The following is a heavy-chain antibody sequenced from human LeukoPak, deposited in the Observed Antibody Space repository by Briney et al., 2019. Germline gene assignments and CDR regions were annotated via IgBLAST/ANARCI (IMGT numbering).Heavy chain of an antibody. D-gene: IGHD3-10*01. J-gene: IGHJ4*02. CDR3: ARGLLSMVRGVISQAFDY. Sequence: SETLSLTCTVSGGSISSGSYYWSWIRQPAGKGLEWIGRIYTSGSTNYNPSLKSRVTISVDTSKNQFSLKLSSVTAADTAVYYCARGLLSMVRGVISQAFDYWGQGTLVTVSS. CDR2: IYTSGST. CDR1: GGSISSGSYY. V-gene: IGHV4-61*02.